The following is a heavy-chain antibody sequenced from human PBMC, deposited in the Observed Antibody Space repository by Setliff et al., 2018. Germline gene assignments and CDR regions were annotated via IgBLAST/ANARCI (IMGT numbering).Heavy chain of an antibody. CDR3: ARINFYVSSGYYYASDN. Sequence: ASVKVSCKTSGYTFTNYGITWVRQAPGQGLEWMGWINNYSFKTNYPQKFLGRVTVTTDTSTGTAYMELRSLRPDDTAVYYCARINFYVSSGYYYASDNWGQGTLVTVSS. J-gene: IGHJ4*02. CDR1: GYTFTNYG. V-gene: IGHV1-18*01. CDR2: INNYSFKT. D-gene: IGHD3-22*01.